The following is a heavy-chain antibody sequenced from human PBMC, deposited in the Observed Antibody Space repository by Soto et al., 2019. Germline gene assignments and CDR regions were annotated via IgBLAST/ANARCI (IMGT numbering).Heavy chain of an antibody. V-gene: IGHV1-18*04. CDR1: GYTFTSYG. Sequence: ASVKVSCKASGYTFTSYGISWVRQAPGQGLEWMGWISAYNGNTNYAQKLQGRVTMTTDTSTSTAYVELRSLRSDDTAVYYCARTDRSGCHFDYWGQGTLVTVSS. D-gene: IGHD6-19*01. J-gene: IGHJ4*02. CDR2: ISAYNGNT. CDR3: ARTDRSGCHFDY.